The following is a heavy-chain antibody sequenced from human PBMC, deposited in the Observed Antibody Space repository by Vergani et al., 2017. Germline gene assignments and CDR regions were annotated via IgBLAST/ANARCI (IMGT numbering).Heavy chain of an antibody. CDR3: ARRSHDCWRGYHPYGMDV. CDR2: IYYSGST. V-gene: IGHV4-59*12. D-gene: IGHD3-3*01. J-gene: IGHJ6*02. Sequence: QVQLQESGPGLVKPSETLSLTCTVSGGSISSYYWSWIRQPPGKGLEWIGYIYYSGSTNYNPSLKSRVAISVDTSKNQFALKLSSVTAADTAVYYCARRSHDCWRGYHPYGMDVWGQGTTVTVSS. CDR1: GGSISSYY.